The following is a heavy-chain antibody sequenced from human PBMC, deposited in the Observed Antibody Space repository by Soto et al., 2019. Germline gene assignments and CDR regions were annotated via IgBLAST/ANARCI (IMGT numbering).Heavy chain of an antibody. V-gene: IGHV3-33*01. CDR1: GFTFSSYG. J-gene: IGHJ6*03. CDR3: ARSVNYYGSGSYYKGVRLYYYYMDV. CDR2: IWYDGSNK. Sequence: PGGSLRLSCAASGFTFSSYGMHWVRQALGKGLEWVAVIWYDGSNKYYADSVKGRFTISRDNSKNTLYLQMNSLRAEDTAVYYCARSVNYYGSGSYYKGVRLYYYYMDVWGKGTTVTVSS. D-gene: IGHD3-10*01.